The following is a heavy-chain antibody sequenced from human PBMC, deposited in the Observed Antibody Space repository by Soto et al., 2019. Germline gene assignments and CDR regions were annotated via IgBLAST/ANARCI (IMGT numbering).Heavy chain of an antibody. J-gene: IGHJ4*02. Sequence: SETLSLTCSVSGGSMSQYFWSWIRQSPGKGLEWIGYIYYLGSTDYNPSLKSRVTISVDTSKRQFSLRLTSVTAADTAVYYCARDGYDGSGSPYPAYWGPGTQVTVSS. CDR1: GGSMSQYF. V-gene: IGHV4-59*01. CDR2: IYYLGST. D-gene: IGHD3-10*01. CDR3: ARDGYDGSGSPYPAY.